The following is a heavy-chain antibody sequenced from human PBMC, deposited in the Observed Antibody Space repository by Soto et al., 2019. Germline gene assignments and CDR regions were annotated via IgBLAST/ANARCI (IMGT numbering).Heavy chain of an antibody. V-gene: IGHV3-30*09. CDR1: GFTFSSYS. Sequence: QVQLVESGGGVVQPGGSLTLSCTASGFTFSSYSIHWVRQAPGKGLEWVSVISSDGVNKHSAESVRGRFVISRDNSKNTVHLEMNRLRLEDTAVYFCARRLTTTVSALGYWGQGSLVNVSS. D-gene: IGHD4-17*01. J-gene: IGHJ4*02. CDR3: ARRLTTTVSALGY. CDR2: ISSDGVNK.